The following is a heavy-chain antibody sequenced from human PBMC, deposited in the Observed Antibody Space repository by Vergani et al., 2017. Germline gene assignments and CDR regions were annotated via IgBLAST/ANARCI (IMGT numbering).Heavy chain of an antibody. CDR1: GFTFSSYA. Sequence: EVQLLESGGGLVQPGGSLRLSCAASGFTFSSYAMSWVRQAPGKGLEWVSAISGSGGSTYYADSVKGRFTITRDNAKNTLYLLMNSLRAEDTAVYYCAKKVRIQLWPHYFDYWGQGTLVTVSS. CDR2: ISGSGGST. CDR3: AKKVRIQLWPHYFDY. J-gene: IGHJ4*02. V-gene: IGHV3-23*01. D-gene: IGHD5-18*01.